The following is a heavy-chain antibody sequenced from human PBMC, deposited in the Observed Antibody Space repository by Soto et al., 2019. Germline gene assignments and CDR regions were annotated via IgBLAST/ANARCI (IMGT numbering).Heavy chain of an antibody. Sequence: PGGSLRLSCTASGFTFGDYAMSWFRQAPGKGLEWVSGISGSGGNTHYADSVKGRFTISRDNSKNTLYVQMNSLRAEDTAVYYCAKGLATIDYWGQGTLVTVSS. J-gene: IGHJ4*02. CDR1: GFTFGDYA. CDR2: ISGSGGNT. V-gene: IGHV3-23*01. CDR3: AKGLATIDY. D-gene: IGHD1-26*01.